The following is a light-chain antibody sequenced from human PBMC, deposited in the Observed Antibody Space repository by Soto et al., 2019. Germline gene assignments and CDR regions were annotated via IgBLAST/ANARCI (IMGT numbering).Light chain of an antibody. CDR1: QSVGSN. CDR3: QQYSDWLT. Sequence: EIVMTQSPATLSVSPGERASLSCRASQSVGSNLAWYQHKPGQAPRLLIYGASTKATGIPARFSSSGSGTKFTLTISSLQAEDFAVYYCQQYSDWLTFGGGTKV. CDR2: GAS. J-gene: IGKJ4*01. V-gene: IGKV3-15*01.